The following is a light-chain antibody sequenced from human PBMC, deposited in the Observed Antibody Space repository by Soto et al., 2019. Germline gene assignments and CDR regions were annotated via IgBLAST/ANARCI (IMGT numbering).Light chain of an antibody. Sequence: QSVLTQPASVSGSPGQSITISCTGTSSDVGGYKYVSWYQQHPGKAPKLMIYEVSNRPSGISNRFSGSKSGNTASLTISGLQAEDEAEYYCQSYDSILSGVIFGGGTKLTVL. CDR2: EVS. CDR1: SSDVGGYKY. J-gene: IGLJ2*01. V-gene: IGLV2-14*01. CDR3: QSYDSILSGVI.